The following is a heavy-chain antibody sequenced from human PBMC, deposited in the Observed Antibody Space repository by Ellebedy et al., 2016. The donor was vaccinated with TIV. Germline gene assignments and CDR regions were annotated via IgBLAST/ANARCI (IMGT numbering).Heavy chain of an antibody. Sequence: GGSLRLSCATSGFSFRSYWMSWVRQAPGKGLEWVANIRQDGSDMYYVDSVKGRLTISRDNAKNSLYLLMNSLSAEDTGVYYCATDGSYGDYLSPAHASVMWGQGTLVSVSS. V-gene: IGHV3-7*01. J-gene: IGHJ3*02. CDR1: GFSFRSYW. CDR2: IRQDGSDM. D-gene: IGHD4-17*01. CDR3: ATDGSYGDYLSPAHASVM.